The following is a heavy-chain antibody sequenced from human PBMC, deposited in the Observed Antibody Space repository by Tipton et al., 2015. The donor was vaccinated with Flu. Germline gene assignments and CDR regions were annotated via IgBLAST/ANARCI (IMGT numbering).Heavy chain of an antibody. CDR1: GGSISSSSYY. CDR3: ARSHRIAAAVEGWFDP. Sequence: LRLSCTVSGGSISSSSYYWGWIRQPPGKGLEWIGSIYYSGSTYYNPSLKSRVTIPVDTSKNQFPLKLSSVTAADTAVYYCARSHRIAAAVEGWFDPWGQGTLVTVSS. V-gene: IGHV4-39*06. J-gene: IGHJ5*02. D-gene: IGHD6-13*01. CDR2: IYYSGST.